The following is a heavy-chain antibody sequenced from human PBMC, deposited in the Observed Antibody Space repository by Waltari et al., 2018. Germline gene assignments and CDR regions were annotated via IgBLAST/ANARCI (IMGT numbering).Heavy chain of an antibody. D-gene: IGHD6-19*01. Sequence: QLQLQESGPGLVKPSETLSFTCTVSGGSISSSSYYWGWIRQPPGKGLEWIGSIYYSGSTYHNPSLKSRVTRSVDTSKNQFSLKLSSVTAADTAVYYCATKRESSASGFDYWGQGTLVTVSS. V-gene: IGHV4-39*01. J-gene: IGHJ4*02. CDR3: ATKRESSASGFDY. CDR2: IYYSGST. CDR1: GGSISSSSYY.